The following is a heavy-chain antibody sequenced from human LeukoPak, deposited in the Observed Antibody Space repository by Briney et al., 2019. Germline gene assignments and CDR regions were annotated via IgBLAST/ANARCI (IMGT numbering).Heavy chain of an antibody. CDR2: IYYSGST. Sequence: SQTLSLTCTVSGGSISSGDYYWSWIRQPPGKGLEWIGYIYYSGSTYYNPSLKSRVTISVDTSKNQFSLKLSSVTAADTAVYHCASIQLWSPRYYYYMDVWGKGTTVTVSS. J-gene: IGHJ6*03. V-gene: IGHV4-30-4*08. CDR3: ASIQLWSPRYYYYMDV. D-gene: IGHD5-18*01. CDR1: GGSISSGDYY.